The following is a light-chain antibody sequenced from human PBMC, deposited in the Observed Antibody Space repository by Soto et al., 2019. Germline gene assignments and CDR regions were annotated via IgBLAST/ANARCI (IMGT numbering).Light chain of an antibody. Sequence: EIVLTQSPATLSLSPGERATLSCRASQSVSSYLAWYQQKPGQAPRLLIYDTSNRATGIPARFSGSGSGTVFTLTISSLEPDDFAVYYCQQRSDWPLTFGGGTKVEIK. CDR2: DTS. J-gene: IGKJ4*01. CDR3: QQRSDWPLT. CDR1: QSVSSY. V-gene: IGKV3-11*01.